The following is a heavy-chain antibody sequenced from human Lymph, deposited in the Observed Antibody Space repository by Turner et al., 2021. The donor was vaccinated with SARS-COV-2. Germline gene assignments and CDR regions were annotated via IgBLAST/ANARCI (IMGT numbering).Heavy chain of an antibody. Sequence: EVQLVESGGGLIQPGGSLRLSCAACEFTVSSNYMSWVRQAPGKGLEWFSISYSGGSTYYADSVKGRFTISRDNSKNTLYLQMNSLRAEDTAVYYCARVLPYGDYFDYWGQGTLVTVSS. J-gene: IGHJ4*02. CDR3: ARVLPYGDYFDY. CDR2: SYSGGST. CDR1: EFTVSSNY. D-gene: IGHD4-17*01. V-gene: IGHV3-53*01.